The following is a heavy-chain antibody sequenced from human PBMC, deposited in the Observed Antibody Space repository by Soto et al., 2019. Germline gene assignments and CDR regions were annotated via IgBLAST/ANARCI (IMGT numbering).Heavy chain of an antibody. CDR1: GYSFTSYW. D-gene: IGHD2-2*01. Sequence: PRGSLKISCKGSGYSFTSYWIGWVRQMPGKGLEWMGIIYPGDSDTRYSPSFQGQVTISADKSISTAYLQWSSLKASDTAMYYCARLCTGSTSCYTYYYYGMDVWGQGTTVTVSS. J-gene: IGHJ6*02. CDR3: ARLCTGSTSCYTYYYYGMDV. V-gene: IGHV5-51*01. CDR2: IYPGDSDT.